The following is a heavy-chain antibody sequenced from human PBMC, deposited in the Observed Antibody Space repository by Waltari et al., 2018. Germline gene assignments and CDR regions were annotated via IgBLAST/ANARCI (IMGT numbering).Heavy chain of an antibody. J-gene: IGHJ4*02. Sequence: QVQLVQSGAEVKKPGSSVKVSCKASGGTFSSYTISWVRQAPGQVLGWMGRSMPLLGIANYAQKFQGRVTITADKSTSTAYMGLSSLRSEDTAVYYCATGGDTALGSDYWGQGTLVTVSS. CDR2: SMPLLGIA. CDR3: ATGGDTALGSDY. CDR1: GGTFSSYT. V-gene: IGHV1-69*02. D-gene: IGHD5-18*01.